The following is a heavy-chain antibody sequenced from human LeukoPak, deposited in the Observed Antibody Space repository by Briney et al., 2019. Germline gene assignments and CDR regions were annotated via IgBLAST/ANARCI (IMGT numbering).Heavy chain of an antibody. D-gene: IGHD2-15*01. Sequence: GGSLRLSCAASRFTFSTYGMHWVRQAPGKGLEWVAFIRYDGNNKYYADSVKGRFTISRDNAKNSLYLQMNSLRAEDTAVYYCARRYCSGGSCWTAPYYFDYWGQGTLVTVSS. CDR2: IRYDGNNK. CDR3: ARRYCSGGSCWTAPYYFDY. J-gene: IGHJ4*02. CDR1: RFTFSTYG. V-gene: IGHV3-30*02.